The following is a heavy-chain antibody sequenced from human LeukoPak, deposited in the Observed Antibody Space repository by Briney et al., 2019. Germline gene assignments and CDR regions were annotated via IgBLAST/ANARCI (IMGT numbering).Heavy chain of an antibody. J-gene: IGHJ4*02. CDR1: GGSFSGYY. CDR2: INHSGST. Sequence: PSETLSLTCAVYGGSFSGYYWSWIRQPPGKGLECIGEINHSGSTNYNPSLKSRVTISVDTSKNQFSLKLSSVTAADPAVYYCARGHVYYYGSGSPSMWKYYFDYWGQGTLATVSS. CDR3: ARGHVYYYGSGSPSMWKYYFDY. D-gene: IGHD3-10*01. V-gene: IGHV4-34*01.